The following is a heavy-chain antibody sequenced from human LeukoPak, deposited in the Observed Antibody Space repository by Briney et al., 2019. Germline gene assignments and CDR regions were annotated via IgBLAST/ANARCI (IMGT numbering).Heavy chain of an antibody. D-gene: IGHD3-3*01. CDR2: INHSGST. CDR3: ARGLGYYDFWSGYSNWFDP. CDR1: GGSFSGYY. J-gene: IGHJ5*02. V-gene: IGHV4-34*01. Sequence: SETLSLTCAVYGGSFSGYYWSWVRQPPGKGLEWIGEINHSGSTNYNPSLKSRVTISVDTSKNQFSLKLSSVTAADTAVYYCARGLGYYDFWSGYSNWFDPWGQGTLVTVSS.